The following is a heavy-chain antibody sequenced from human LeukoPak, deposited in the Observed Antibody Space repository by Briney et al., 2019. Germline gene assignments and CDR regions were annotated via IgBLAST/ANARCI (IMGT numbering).Heavy chain of an antibody. D-gene: IGHD1-26*01. Sequence: GGSLRLSCTASGLIFNSHLMSWVRQAPGKGLEWVATIKQDASVEHYADSVKGRFTTSRDNAKSSLYLQMNTLRGEDTAVYYCARLVGDMTTWDYWGQGTLVTVSS. CDR3: ARLVGDMTTWDY. J-gene: IGHJ4*02. CDR2: IKQDASVE. CDR1: GLIFNSHL. V-gene: IGHV3-7*03.